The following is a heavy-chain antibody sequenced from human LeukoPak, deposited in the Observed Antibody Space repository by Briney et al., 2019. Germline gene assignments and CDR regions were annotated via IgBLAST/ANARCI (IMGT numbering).Heavy chain of an antibody. CDR2: INQDGGEK. CDR3: ATGRSCTTCYLPDY. D-gene: IGHD2-2*01. Sequence: GGSLRLSCAVSGFTFSNNWMTWVRQAPGMGLEWVANINQDGGEKYYVDSVKGRLTISRDNAKNSLYLQMNSLRAEDTAVYHCATGRSCTTCYLPDYWGQGTLVTVSS. J-gene: IGHJ4*02. CDR1: GFTFSNNW. V-gene: IGHV3-7*01.